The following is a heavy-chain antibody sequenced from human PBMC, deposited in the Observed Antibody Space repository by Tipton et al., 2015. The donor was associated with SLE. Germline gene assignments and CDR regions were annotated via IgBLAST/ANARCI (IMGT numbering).Heavy chain of an antibody. D-gene: IGHD2-15*01. V-gene: IGHV4-34*01. CDR2: INHSGST. J-gene: IGHJ4*02. Sequence: TLSLTCAVYGGSFSGYYWSWIRQPPGKGLEWIGEINHSGSTNYNPSLKSRVTISVDTSKNQFSLKLSSVTAADTAVYYCARGAKCRGVSCSEGYYFDYWGQGTLVTVSS. CDR1: GGSFSGYY. CDR3: ARGAKCRGVSCSEGYYFDY.